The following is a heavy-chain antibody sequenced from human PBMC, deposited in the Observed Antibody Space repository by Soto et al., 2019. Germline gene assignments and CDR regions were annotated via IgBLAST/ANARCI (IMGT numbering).Heavy chain of an antibody. V-gene: IGHV3-30*03. CDR2: ISYDGSNK. D-gene: IGHD2-15*01. Sequence: ESGGGVVQPGRSLRLSCAASGFTFSSYGMHWVRQAPGKGLEWVAVISYDGSNKYYADSVKGRFTISRDNSKNTLYLQMYSLRADETAVYFCARYCSGGSCYSYYYYGMDVWGQGTTVTVSS. CDR1: GFTFSSYG. CDR3: ARYCSGGSCYSYYYYGMDV. J-gene: IGHJ6*02.